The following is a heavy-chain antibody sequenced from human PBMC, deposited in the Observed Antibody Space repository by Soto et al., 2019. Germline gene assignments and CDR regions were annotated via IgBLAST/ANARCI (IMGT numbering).Heavy chain of an antibody. V-gene: IGHV1-2*02. CDR3: ARTPSVGANTVILGDDAFAR. CDR1: RYSFSGYY. J-gene: IGHJ3*01. CDR2: INSDLGGT. Sequence: QEQLEQSGAEVKKPGASVMVSCKASRYSFSGYYFHWVRQAPGQGPEWMGWINSDLGGTNYAKRFRGRDTMTRDTSMKTAYMELSTLRADDTAVYFCARTPSVGANTVILGDDAFARWGQGTLITVSS. D-gene: IGHD3-22*01.